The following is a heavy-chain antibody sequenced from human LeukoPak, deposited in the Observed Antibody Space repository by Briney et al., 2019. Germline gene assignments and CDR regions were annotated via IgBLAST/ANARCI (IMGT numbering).Heavy chain of an antibody. D-gene: IGHD6-19*01. CDR2: IYPGDSDT. Sequence: GESLKISCKGSGYSFTSYWIGWVRQMPGKGLEWMGIIYPGDSDTRYSPSFQGQVTISADKSISTAYLQWSSLKASDTAMYYCARQLSAVAGTRSYYYGMDVWGQGTTVTVSS. V-gene: IGHV5-51*01. CDR1: GYSFTSYW. J-gene: IGHJ6*02. CDR3: ARQLSAVAGTRSYYYGMDV.